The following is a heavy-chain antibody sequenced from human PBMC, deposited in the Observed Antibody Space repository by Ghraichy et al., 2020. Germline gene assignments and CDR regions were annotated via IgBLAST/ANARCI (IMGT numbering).Heavy chain of an antibody. CDR2: ISISGGYM. Sequence: GGSLRLSCAASGFTFSDYSMNWVRQAPEKGLEWVSSISISGGYMFYADSVKGRFTISRDNAKNSLYLQLNSLRAEDTAVYYCARADYLTSKYIGYQRNAFDFWGQGTMVTVSS. CDR3: ARADYLTSKYIGYQRNAFDF. CDR1: GFTFSDYS. J-gene: IGHJ3*01. V-gene: IGHV3-21*01. D-gene: IGHD5-12*01.